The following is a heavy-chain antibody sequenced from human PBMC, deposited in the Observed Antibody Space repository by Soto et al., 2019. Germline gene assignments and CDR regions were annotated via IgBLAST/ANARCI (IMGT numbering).Heavy chain of an antibody. D-gene: IGHD5-12*01. J-gene: IGHJ4*02. V-gene: IGHV3-74*01. CDR2: IKGDGTNT. Sequence: EVQLVESGGGLVQFGGSLRLSCAASGFTFSSYWMHWVRQVPGKGLVWVSRIKGDGTNTGYADSVKGRFTISRDNVTNTLYLQMNSLRAEDTAVYYCARGLSGYYGFDYWGQGTLVTVSS. CDR1: GFTFSSYW. CDR3: ARGLSGYYGFDY.